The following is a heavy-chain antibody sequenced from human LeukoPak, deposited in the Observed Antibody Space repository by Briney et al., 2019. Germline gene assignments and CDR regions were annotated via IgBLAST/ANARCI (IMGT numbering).Heavy chain of an antibody. V-gene: IGHV3-33*01. J-gene: IGHJ4*02. CDR3: ARDVRRFPDY. Sequence: GRSLRLSCAASGCTFSSYGMHWVRQAPGKGLEWVAVIWYDGSNKYYADSVKGRFTISRDNSKNTLYLQMNSLRAEDTAVYYCARDVRRFPDYWGQGTLVTVSS. D-gene: IGHD3-10*01. CDR2: IWYDGSNK. CDR1: GCTFSSYG.